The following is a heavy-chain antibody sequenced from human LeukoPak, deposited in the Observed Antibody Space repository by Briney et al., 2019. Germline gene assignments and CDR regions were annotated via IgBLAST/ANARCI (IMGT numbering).Heavy chain of an antibody. CDR3: ASADGSGYRYY. CDR2: IDSGGGST. CDR1: EYTFSNYA. J-gene: IGHJ4*02. D-gene: IGHD3-22*01. V-gene: IGHV3-23*01. Sequence: GGSLRLSCVASEYTFSNYAMSWVRQAAGKGLEWVSSIDSGGGSTYYADSVKGRFTISRDNSKNTLYLQMNSLRAEDTAIYYCASADGSGYRYYWGQGTLVTVSS.